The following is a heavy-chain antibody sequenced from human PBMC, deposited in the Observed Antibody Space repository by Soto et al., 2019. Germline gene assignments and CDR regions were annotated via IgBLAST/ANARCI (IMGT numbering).Heavy chain of an antibody. J-gene: IGHJ6*02. CDR2: IRSRANNFAS. CDR1: GFIFSGYA. D-gene: IGHD2-2*02. V-gene: IGHV3-73*02. Sequence: EVQLLESGGGLVQPGGSLKLSCAASGFIFSGYAIHWVRQASGKGLEWVCRIRSRANNFASSSAASVKGRFTCSRDDAKSTAAMHRNTLKTEDTAVYYSARGEGAAIEVYSYHGMDVWGQGATVAVSS. CDR3: ARGEGAAIEVYSYHGMDV.